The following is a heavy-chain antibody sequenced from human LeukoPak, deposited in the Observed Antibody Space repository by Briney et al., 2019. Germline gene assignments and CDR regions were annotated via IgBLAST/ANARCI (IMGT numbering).Heavy chain of an antibody. J-gene: IGHJ5*02. CDR3: VREVRGYGSSWYQNWFDP. D-gene: IGHD6-13*01. V-gene: IGHV4-30-4*01. CDR1: GGSISSGDYY. CDR2: IYYSGST. Sequence: SETLSLTCTVSGGSISSGDYYWSWIRQPPGKGLEWIGYIYYSGSTYYNPSLKSRVTTSIDTSKNQFSLKMSSVTAADTAVYYCVREVRGYGSSWYQNWFDPWGQGTLVTVSS.